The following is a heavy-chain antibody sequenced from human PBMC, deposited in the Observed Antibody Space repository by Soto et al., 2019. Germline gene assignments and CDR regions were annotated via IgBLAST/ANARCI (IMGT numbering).Heavy chain of an antibody. CDR1: GFTFSSYA. Sequence: EVQLLESGGGLVQPGGSLRLSCAASGFTFSSYAMNWVRQAPGKGLEWVSAISGSGSSTYYADSVKGRFTISRDNSKNTLYLQMNSLRAEDTAVYYCANVDTAQGSFDYWGQGTLVTVSS. V-gene: IGHV3-23*01. CDR2: ISGSGSST. D-gene: IGHD5-18*01. CDR3: ANVDTAQGSFDY. J-gene: IGHJ4*02.